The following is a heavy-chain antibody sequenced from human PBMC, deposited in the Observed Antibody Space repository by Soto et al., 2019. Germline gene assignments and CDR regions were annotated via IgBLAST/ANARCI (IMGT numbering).Heavy chain of an antibody. D-gene: IGHD5-18*01. CDR2: ISWNSGSI. V-gene: IGHV3-9*01. CDR1: GFTFDDYA. CDR3: AKDDGYRTYYYQGMDV. Sequence: EVQVVESGGSLVQPGRSLRLSCAASGFTFDDYAMHWVRQAPGKGLEWVSGISWNSGSIGYADSVKGRFTISRDNAKNSLYLQMNSLRAEDTALYYCAKDDGYRTYYYQGMDVWGQGTTVTVSS. J-gene: IGHJ6*02.